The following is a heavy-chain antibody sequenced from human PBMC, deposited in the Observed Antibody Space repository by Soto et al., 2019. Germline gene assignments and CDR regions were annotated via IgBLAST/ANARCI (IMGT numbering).Heavy chain of an antibody. CDR1: GFRFSNHW. D-gene: IGHD3-16*01. V-gene: IGHV3-7*04. J-gene: IGHJ6*02. CDR3: ARDKGGRSGMAV. CDR2: IKEDGSEK. Sequence: EEELVESGGGLVQPGGSLRLSCAASGFRFSNHWMSWVRQAPGKGLEWVAYIKEDGSEKYYADSVKGRFTLSRDNAKNSLYVEMASLRDEDTAVYYCARDKGGRSGMAVWGQGTTVNVSS.